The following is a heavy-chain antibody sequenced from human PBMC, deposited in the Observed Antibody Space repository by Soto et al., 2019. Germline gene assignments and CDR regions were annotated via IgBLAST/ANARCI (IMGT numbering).Heavy chain of an antibody. CDR2: ISYDGSNK. CDR1: GFTFSSYA. D-gene: IGHD1-7*01. Sequence: GGSLRLSCAASGFTFSSYAMHSVRQAPGKGLEWVAVISYDGSNKYYADSVKGRFTISRDNSKNTLYLQMHSLRAEDTAVYYCATGFGNYIYGMDVGGQGTTVTVSS. J-gene: IGHJ6*02. V-gene: IGHV3-30-3*01. CDR3: ATGFGNYIYGMDV.